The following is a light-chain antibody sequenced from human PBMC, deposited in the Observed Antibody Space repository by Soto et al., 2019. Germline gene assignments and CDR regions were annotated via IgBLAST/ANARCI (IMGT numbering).Light chain of an antibody. CDR3: QQYNNWPQT. CDR1: QSVGSN. Sequence: EIVMTQSPATLSVSPGERATLSCRASQSVGSNLAWYQQKPGQAPRLLLYGASTRATGFPARFSGSGSGTEFTLTISSLQSEDFAVYYCQQYNNWPQTFGQGTKLEIK. J-gene: IGKJ2*01. V-gene: IGKV3-15*01. CDR2: GAS.